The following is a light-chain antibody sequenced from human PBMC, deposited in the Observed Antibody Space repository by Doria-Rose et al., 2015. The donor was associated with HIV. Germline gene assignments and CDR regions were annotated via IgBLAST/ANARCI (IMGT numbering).Light chain of an antibody. CDR1: KNY. V-gene: IGKV4-1*01. J-gene: IGKJ4*01. Sequence: KNYFAWYQQKPGQPPKLLIYWASTRESGVPDRFSGSGSATDFTLTISSLQAEDVAIYFCQQYYSSPLTFGGGTKVEIK. CDR3: QQYYSSPLT. CDR2: WAS.